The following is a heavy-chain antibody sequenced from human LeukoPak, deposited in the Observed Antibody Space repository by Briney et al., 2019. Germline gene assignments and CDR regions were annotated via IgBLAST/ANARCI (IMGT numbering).Heavy chain of an antibody. Sequence: ASVKVSCXASGYTFTGYYMHWVRQAPGQGLEWMGRINPNSGGTNYAQKFQGRVTMTRDTSISTAYMELSRLRSDDTAVYYCARDRGSRGYFDYWGQGTLVTVSS. J-gene: IGHJ4*02. CDR2: INPNSGGT. CDR3: ARDRGSRGYFDY. CDR1: GYTFTGYY. D-gene: IGHD5-24*01. V-gene: IGHV1-2*06.